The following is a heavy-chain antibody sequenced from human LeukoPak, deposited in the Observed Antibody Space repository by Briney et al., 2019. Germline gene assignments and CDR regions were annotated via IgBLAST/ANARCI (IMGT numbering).Heavy chain of an antibody. J-gene: IGHJ5*02. D-gene: IGHD4-17*01. V-gene: IGHV4-59*01. CDR3: AREQVVYGDYSWFDP. CDR1: GGSISSYY. Sequence: PSETLSPTCTVSGGSISSYYWSWIRQPPGKGLEWIGYIYYSGSTNYNPSLKSRVTISVDTSKNQFSLKLSSVTAADTAVYYCAREQVVYGDYSWFDPWGQGTLVTVSS. CDR2: IYYSGST.